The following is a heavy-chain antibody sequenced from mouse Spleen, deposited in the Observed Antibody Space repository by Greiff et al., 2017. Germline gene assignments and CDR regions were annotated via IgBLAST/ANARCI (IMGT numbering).Heavy chain of an antibody. CDR1: GFTFSSYA. CDR3: ARPTNWAFAY. J-gene: IGHJ3*01. V-gene: IGHV5-9*04. CDR2: ISSGGGNT. D-gene: IGHD4-1*01. Sequence: EVKVEESGGGLVKLGGSLKLSCAASGFTFSSYAMSWVRQTPEKRLEWVATISSGGGNTYYPDSVKGRFTISRDNAKNTLYLQMSSLKSEDTAMYYCARPTNWAFAYWGQGTLVTVSA.